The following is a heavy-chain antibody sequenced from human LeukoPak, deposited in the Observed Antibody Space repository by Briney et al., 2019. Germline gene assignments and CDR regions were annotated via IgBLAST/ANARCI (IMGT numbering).Heavy chain of an antibody. CDR1: GGSISSSSYY. J-gene: IGHJ5*02. CDR3: ARVVSSNWFDP. V-gene: IGHV4-61*02. D-gene: IGHD3-3*02. Sequence: SETLSLTCTVSGGSISSSSYYWSWIRQPAGKGLEWIGRIYSSGTTTYNPSLKSRVTISVDTSKNQFSLKLSSVTAADTAVYYCARVVSSNWFDPWGQGTLVTVSS. CDR2: IYSSGTT.